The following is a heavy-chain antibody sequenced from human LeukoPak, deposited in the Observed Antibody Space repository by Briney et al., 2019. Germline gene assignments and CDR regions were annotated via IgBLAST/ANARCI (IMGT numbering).Heavy chain of an antibody. CDR2: INKDGSEK. Sequence: PGGSLRLSCAASGFTFSNYYMSWVRQAPGKGLEWVAHINKDGSEKYYVDSLKGRFTISRDNAKNSLSLQMNSLRVEDTAVYYCARDKVTYWGRGTLVTVSS. J-gene: IGHJ4*02. CDR1: GFTFSNYY. V-gene: IGHV3-7*01. CDR3: ARDKVTY.